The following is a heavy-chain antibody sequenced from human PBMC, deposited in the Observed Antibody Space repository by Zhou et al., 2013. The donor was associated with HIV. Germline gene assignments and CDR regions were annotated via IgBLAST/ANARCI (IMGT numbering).Heavy chain of an antibody. V-gene: IGHV3-21*04. CDR2: ISGSGSYM. J-gene: IGHJ4*02. CDR3: ARTYAQRFGDSYYFDY. Sequence: VQLVESGGGLVKPGGSLRLSCAASEFTFSSFKMTWVRQAPGKGLEWVSSISGSGSYMYYADSVKGRFTISRDNSKNTLSLQMNSLRADDTAVYYCARTYAQRFGDSYYFDYWGQGTLVTVSS. CDR1: EFTFSSFK. D-gene: IGHD3-10*01.